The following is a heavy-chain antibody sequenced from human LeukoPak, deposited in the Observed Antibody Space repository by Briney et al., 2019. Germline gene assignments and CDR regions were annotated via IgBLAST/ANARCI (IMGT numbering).Heavy chain of an antibody. CDR3: ARGGTYLPFGY. J-gene: IGHJ4*02. Sequence: ASVKVSCKASGYIFTSYDINWVRQATGQGLEWMGWMNANSGDTGYAQKFQGRVTMTRNNSISTAYMEVSSLRSEDTAIYYCARGGTYLPFGYWGQGTLVIVSS. CDR1: GYIFTSYD. CDR2: MNANSGDT. D-gene: IGHD3-10*01. V-gene: IGHV1-8*01.